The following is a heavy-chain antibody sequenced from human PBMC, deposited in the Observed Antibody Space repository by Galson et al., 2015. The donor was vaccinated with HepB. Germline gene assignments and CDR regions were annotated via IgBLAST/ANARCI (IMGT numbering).Heavy chain of an antibody. CDR3: ARGWVQFWSETPPGY. Sequence: SVKVSCKASGYTFTSYAMHWVRQAPAQGLEWMGIIYPSGGSTSYAQKFQGRVTMTRDTSTSTVYMELSSLSSEDTAVYFCARGWVQFWSETPPGYWGQGTLVTVSS. CDR1: GYTFTSYA. D-gene: IGHD5-18*01. J-gene: IGHJ4*02. CDR2: IYPSGGST. V-gene: IGHV1-46*01.